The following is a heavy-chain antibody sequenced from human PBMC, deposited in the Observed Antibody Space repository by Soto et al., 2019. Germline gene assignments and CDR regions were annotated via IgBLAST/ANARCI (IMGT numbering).Heavy chain of an antibody. CDR3: ARGPGGPDGPGDY. J-gene: IGHJ4*02. Sequence: QVQLVQSGAEVKKPGASVKVSCKASGYTFTSYAMHWVRQAPGQRLEWMGWINAGNGNTKYSQKFQGRVTITXDXXASTAYMELSSLRSEDTAVYYCARGPGGPDGPGDYWGQGTLVTVSS. CDR1: GYTFTSYA. D-gene: IGHD2-15*01. CDR2: INAGNGNT. V-gene: IGHV1-3*01.